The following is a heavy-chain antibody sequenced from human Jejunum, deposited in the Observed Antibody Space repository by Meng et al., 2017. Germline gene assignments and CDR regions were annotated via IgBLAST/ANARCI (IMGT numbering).Heavy chain of an antibody. CDR3: ARPYGSGSSLLEY. Sequence: GESLKISCAASGFAFSDHCMDWVRQAPGKGLEWVGRTRNKANSYTTEYAASVKGRFTISRDDSKNSLYLQMNSLKTEDTAVYYCARPYGSGSSLLEYWGQGTLVTVSS. D-gene: IGHD3-10*01. CDR2: TRNKANSYTT. V-gene: IGHV3-72*01. J-gene: IGHJ4*02. CDR1: GFAFSDHC.